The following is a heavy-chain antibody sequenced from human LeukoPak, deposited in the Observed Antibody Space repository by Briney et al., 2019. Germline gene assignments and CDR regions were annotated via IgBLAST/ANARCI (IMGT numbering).Heavy chain of an antibody. CDR2: IHYSGST. J-gene: IGHJ4*02. CDR3: AIAMVRGVTYFDY. CDR1: GGSISSYY. V-gene: IGHV4-59*12. D-gene: IGHD3-10*01. Sequence: PSETLSLTCTVSGGSISSYYWSWIRQSPGKGLEWIGYIHYSGSTNYNPSLKSRVTISVDTSKNQFSLKLSSVTAADTAVYYCAIAMVRGVTYFDYWGQGTLVTVSS.